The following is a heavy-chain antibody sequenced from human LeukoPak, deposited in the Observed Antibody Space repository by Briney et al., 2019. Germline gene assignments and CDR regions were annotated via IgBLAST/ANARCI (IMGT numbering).Heavy chain of an antibody. D-gene: IGHD5-12*01. CDR3: AGVGNGGYGGFDY. J-gene: IGHJ4*02. Sequence: SETLSLTCTVSSGSVNSYYWSWIRQPPGKGLEWIGYIYYSGSTNYNPSLKSRVTISVDTSKNQFSLKLSSVTASDTAVYYCAGVGNGGYGGFDYWGQGTLVTVSS. CDR2: IYYSGST. CDR1: SGSVNSYY. V-gene: IGHV4-59*08.